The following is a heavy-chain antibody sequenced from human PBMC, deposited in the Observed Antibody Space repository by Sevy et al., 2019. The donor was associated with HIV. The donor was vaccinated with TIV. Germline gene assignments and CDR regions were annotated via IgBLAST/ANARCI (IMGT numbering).Heavy chain of an antibody. CDR3: TCGYGRFDF. CDR1: GFTFSDSA. D-gene: IGHD4-17*01. J-gene: IGHJ4*02. V-gene: IGHV3-73*01. CDR2: IRGKPNTYAT. Sequence: GGSLRLSCAASGFTFSDSAMFWVRQASGKGLEWIGRIRGKPNTYATALAASVKDRFTISRDDSKNTAYLQMNSLKAEDTAVYYCTCGYGRFDFWGQGTQVTVSS.